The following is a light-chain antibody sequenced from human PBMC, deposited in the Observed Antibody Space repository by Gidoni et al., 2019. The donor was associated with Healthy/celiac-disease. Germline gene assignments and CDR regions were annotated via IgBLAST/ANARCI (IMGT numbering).Light chain of an antibody. Sequence: SYELPQPPSVSVSPGQTASITCSGDKLGDKYACWYQQKPGQSPVLVIYHDSKRPSGIPERFSGSNSGNTATLTISGTQAMDEADYYCQAWDSSTGHVVFGGGTKLTVL. J-gene: IGLJ2*01. CDR3: QAWDSSTGHVV. V-gene: IGLV3-1*01. CDR2: HDS. CDR1: KLGDKY.